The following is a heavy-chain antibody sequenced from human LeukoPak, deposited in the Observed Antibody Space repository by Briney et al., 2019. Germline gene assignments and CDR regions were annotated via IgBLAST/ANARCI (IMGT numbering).Heavy chain of an antibody. CDR1: GYTFTSYT. Sequence: EASVKVSCKASGYTFTSYTINWVRQAPGQGLEWMGWINTNTGNPTYAQGFTGRFVFSLDTSVSTAYLQISGLKAEDTAVYYCARVTWFGELLYVDYWGQGTLVTVSS. CDR3: ARVTWFGELLYVDY. J-gene: IGHJ4*02. D-gene: IGHD3-10*01. V-gene: IGHV7-4-1*02. CDR2: INTNTGNP.